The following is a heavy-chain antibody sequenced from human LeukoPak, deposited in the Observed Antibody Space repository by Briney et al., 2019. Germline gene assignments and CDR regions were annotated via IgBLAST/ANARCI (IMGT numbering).Heavy chain of an antibody. V-gene: IGHV1-69*13. J-gene: IGHJ6*03. CDR3: ARGYNYGSGSYFRHDYYYYMDV. CDR2: IIPIFGTA. D-gene: IGHD3-10*01. Sequence: SVKVSCKASGGTFSSYAISWVRQAPGQGLEWMGGIIPIFGTANYAQKFQGRVTITADESTSTAYMELSSLRSEDTAVYYCARGYNYGSGSYFRHDYYYYMDVWGKGTTVTVSS. CDR1: GGTFSSYA.